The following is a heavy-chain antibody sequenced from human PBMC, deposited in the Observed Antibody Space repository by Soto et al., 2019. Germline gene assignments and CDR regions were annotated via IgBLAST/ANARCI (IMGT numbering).Heavy chain of an antibody. Sequence: QVQLVESGGGVVQPGRSLRLSCAASGFTFSSYGMHWVRQAPGQGLEGVAVISYDGSNKYYADSVKGRFTISRDNSKNTLYLQMNSLRAEDTAVYYCAKAGQAMVRFLGSEYCGMDVWGQGTTVTVSS. D-gene: IGHD5-18*01. CDR3: AKAGQAMVRFLGSEYCGMDV. CDR2: ISYDGSNK. J-gene: IGHJ6*02. CDR1: GFTFSSYG. V-gene: IGHV3-30*18.